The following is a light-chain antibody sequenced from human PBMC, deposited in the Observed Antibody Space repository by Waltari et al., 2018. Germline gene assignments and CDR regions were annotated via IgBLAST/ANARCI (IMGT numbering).Light chain of an antibody. J-gene: IGKJ2*01. V-gene: IGKV3-20*01. CDR1: QTVSRSY. Sequence: EIVLTQSPGALSLSPGERATLSCRASQTVSRSYLAWYQQTPGQAPRLLVYGASSRATGIPDRFSGSGSGTDFTLTINRLEPEDFAVYYCQQFASSPWTFGQGTKLEIK. CDR3: QQFASSPWT. CDR2: GAS.